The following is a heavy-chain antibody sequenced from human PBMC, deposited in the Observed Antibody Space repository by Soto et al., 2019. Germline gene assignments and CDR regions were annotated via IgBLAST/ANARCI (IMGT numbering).Heavy chain of an antibody. CDR3: ARALVEYYYDSSAYYSAY. D-gene: IGHD3-22*01. V-gene: IGHV1-69*12. CDR1: GGTFSTCA. CDR2: IIPVFGTA. J-gene: IGHJ4*02. Sequence: QVQLVQSGAEVKKPGSSVKVSCKASGGTFSTCAITWVRQAPGQGLEWMGGIIPVFGTAHYAQKFQGRVTITADESTSTAYMELSSLGSEATAVYYCARALVEYYYDSSAYYSAYWGQGTLVTVST.